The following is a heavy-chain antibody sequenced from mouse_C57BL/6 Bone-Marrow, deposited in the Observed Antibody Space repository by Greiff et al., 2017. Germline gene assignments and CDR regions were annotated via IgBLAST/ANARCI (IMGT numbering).Heavy chain of an antibody. Sequence: QVQLQQSGPELVKPGASVKISCKASGYTFTDYYINWVKQRPGQGLEWIGWIFPGSGSTYYNEKFKGKATLTVDKASSTAYMLLSSLTSEDSAVYFCAREGTTVVGDYWYFDVWGTGTTVTVSS. D-gene: IGHD1-1*01. CDR1: GYTFTDYY. J-gene: IGHJ1*03. CDR2: IFPGSGST. V-gene: IGHV1-75*01. CDR3: AREGTTVVGDYWYFDV.